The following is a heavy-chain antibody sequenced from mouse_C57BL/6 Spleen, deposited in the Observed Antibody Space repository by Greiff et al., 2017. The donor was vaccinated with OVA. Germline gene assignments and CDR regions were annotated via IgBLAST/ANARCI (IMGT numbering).Heavy chain of an antibody. V-gene: IGHV5-2*01. Sequence: EVKVVESGGGLVQPGESLKLSCESNEYEFPSHDMSWVRKTPEKRLELVAAINSDGGSTYYPDTMERRFIISRDNTKKTLYLQMSSLRSEDTALYYCARYDSDTGAMDYWGQGTSVTVSS. D-gene: IGHD2-4*01. CDR3: ARYDSDTGAMDY. J-gene: IGHJ4*01. CDR2: INSDGGST. CDR1: EYEFPSHD.